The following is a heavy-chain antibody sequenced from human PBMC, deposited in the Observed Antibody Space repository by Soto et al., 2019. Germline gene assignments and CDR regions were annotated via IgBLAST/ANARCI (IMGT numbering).Heavy chain of an antibody. CDR2: INQSGST. D-gene: IGHD2-21*02. CDR1: GGSFSGYY. V-gene: IGHV4-34*01. J-gene: IGHJ6*02. Sequence: QVQLQQWGAGLLKPSETLSLTCAVYGGSFSGYYWSWIRQPPGKGLEWIGEINQSGSTNYNPSLKGRVTLSVDTSKSQFSVNLSSVTAADTAVYYCARAVVTTHYYYGMDVWGQGTTVTVSS. CDR3: ARAVVTTHYYYGMDV.